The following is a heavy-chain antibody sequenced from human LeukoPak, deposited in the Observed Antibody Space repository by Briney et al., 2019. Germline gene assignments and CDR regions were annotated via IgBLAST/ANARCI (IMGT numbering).Heavy chain of an antibody. V-gene: IGHV3-23*01. D-gene: IGHD5-18*01. CDR1: GFTFSSYA. CDR3: AFHSGYSYGSGADY. CDR2: ISGSGGST. Sequence: GGSLRLSYAASGFTFSSYAMSWVRQAPGKGLEWVSAISGSGGSTYYADSVKGRFTISRDNSKNTLYLQMNSLRAEDTAVYYCAFHSGYSYGSGADYWGQGTLVTVSS. J-gene: IGHJ4*02.